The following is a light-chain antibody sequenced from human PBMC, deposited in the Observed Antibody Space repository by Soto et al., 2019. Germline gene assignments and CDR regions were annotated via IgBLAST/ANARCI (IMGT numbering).Light chain of an antibody. V-gene: IGKV1-5*03. CDR2: KAS. Sequence: DIQMTQSPSTLSAFVGDRVTITCRASQRISSWLAWYQQKPGKAPKLLIYKASSLQIGVPSRFSGSGSGTEFTLTISSLQPDDFATYYCQQYNSYWTFGQGTKVDI. J-gene: IGKJ1*01. CDR1: QRISSW. CDR3: QQYNSYWT.